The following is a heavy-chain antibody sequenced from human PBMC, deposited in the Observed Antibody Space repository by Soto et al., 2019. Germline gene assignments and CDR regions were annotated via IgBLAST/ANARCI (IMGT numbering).Heavy chain of an antibody. CDR2: IYYSGST. J-gene: IGHJ5*02. CDR3: ARDVSRWWFDSSGPTIPSRLNWFDP. V-gene: IGHV4-39*02. Sequence: PSETLSLTCTVSGGSISSSSYYWGWIRQPPGKGLEWIGSIYYSGSTYYNPSLKSRVTISVDTSKNQFSLKLSSVTAADTAVYYCARDVSRWWFDSSGPTIPSRLNWFDPWGQGTLVTVSS. D-gene: IGHD3-22*01. CDR1: GGSISSSSYY.